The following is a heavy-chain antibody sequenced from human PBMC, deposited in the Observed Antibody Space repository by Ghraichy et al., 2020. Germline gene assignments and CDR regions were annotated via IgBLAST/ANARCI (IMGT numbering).Heavy chain of an antibody. CDR1: GFTFSSYS. CDR3: ARGGRDGYNYGY. J-gene: IGHJ4*02. CDR2: ISSSSSYI. D-gene: IGHD5-24*01. V-gene: IGHV3-21*01. Sequence: GGSLRLSCAASGFTFSSYSMNWVRQAPGKGLEWVSSISSSSSYIYYADSVKGRFTISRYNAKNSLYLQMNSLRAEDTAVYYCARGGRDGYNYGYWGQGTLVTVSS.